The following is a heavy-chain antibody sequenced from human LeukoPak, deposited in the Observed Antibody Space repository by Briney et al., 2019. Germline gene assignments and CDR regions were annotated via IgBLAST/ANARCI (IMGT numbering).Heavy chain of an antibody. V-gene: IGHV3-13*04. CDR2: IGVAGDT. Sequence: GGSLRLSCAASGFAFSTYDMHWVRQATGKGLEWVSAIGVAGDTYYPGSVKGRFTISRENAKNSLYLQMNSLRAGDTAVYYCARGFVHAFDIWGQGTMVAVSS. CDR1: GFAFSTYD. CDR3: ARGFVHAFDI. J-gene: IGHJ3*02. D-gene: IGHD6-6*01.